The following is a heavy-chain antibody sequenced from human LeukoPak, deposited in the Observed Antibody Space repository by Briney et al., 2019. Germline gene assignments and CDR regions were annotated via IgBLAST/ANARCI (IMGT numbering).Heavy chain of an antibody. CDR2: IIPILGIA. CDR3: ARSRTIFVGMDV. J-gene: IGHJ6*02. CDR1: GGTFSSYA. V-gene: IGHV1-69*04. Sequence: SVKVSCKASGGTFSSYAISWVRQAPGQGLEWMGRIIPILGIANYAQKFQDRVTITADKSTSTAYMELSSLTSEDTAVYYCARSRTIFVGMDVWGQGTTVTVSS. D-gene: IGHD3-3*01.